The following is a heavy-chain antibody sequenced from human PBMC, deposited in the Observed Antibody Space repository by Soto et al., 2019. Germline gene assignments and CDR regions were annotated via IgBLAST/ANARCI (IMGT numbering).Heavy chain of an antibody. V-gene: IGHV3-74*01. Sequence: GGSLRLSCAASGFTFGNYWMHWVRQAPGKGLEWVSRMNSDGSSTNYADSVKGRFTVSRDNAKNTLYLQMNSLRAEDTAVYYCATAEVDYWGPETLVTVSS. CDR3: ATAEVDY. CDR1: GFTFGNYW. J-gene: IGHJ4*02. CDR2: MNSDGSST.